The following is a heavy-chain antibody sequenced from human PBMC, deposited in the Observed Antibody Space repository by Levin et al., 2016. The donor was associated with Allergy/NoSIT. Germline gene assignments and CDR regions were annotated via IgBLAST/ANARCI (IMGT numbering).Heavy chain of an antibody. D-gene: IGHD5-24*01. V-gene: IGHV1-69*13. CDR2: IIPIFGTA. Sequence: SVKVSCKASGGTFSSYAISWVRQAPGQGLEWMGGIIPIFGTANYAQKFQGRVTITADESTSTAYMELSSLRSEDTAVYYCARKEGPWLQLRSTAAFDIWGQGTMVTVSS. J-gene: IGHJ3*02. CDR1: GGTFSSYA. CDR3: ARKEGPWLQLRSTAAFDI.